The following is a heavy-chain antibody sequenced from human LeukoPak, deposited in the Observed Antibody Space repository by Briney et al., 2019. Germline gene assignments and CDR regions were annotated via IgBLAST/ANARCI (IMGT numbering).Heavy chain of an antibody. D-gene: IGHD3-10*01. Sequence: GGSLRLSCAASGFTFSSYGMHWVRQAPGKGLEWVAVIWYDGSNKYYADSVKGRFTISRDNSKNTLYLQMNSLRAEDTAVYYCARDRWMVRGVAPDYWGQGTLVTVSS. CDR2: IWYDGSNK. CDR1: GFTFSSYG. CDR3: ARDRWMVRGVAPDY. J-gene: IGHJ4*02. V-gene: IGHV3-33*01.